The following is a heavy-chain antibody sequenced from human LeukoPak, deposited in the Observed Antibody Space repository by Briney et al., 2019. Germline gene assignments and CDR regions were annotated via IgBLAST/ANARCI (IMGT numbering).Heavy chain of an antibody. CDR3: ARGPCSSTSCHVSYYYYMDV. CDR1: GYTFTSYG. D-gene: IGHD2-2*01. Sequence: ASVKVSCKASGYTFTSYGISWGRQAPGQGLEWMGWISAYNGNTNYAQKLQGRVTMTTDTSTSTAYMELRSLRSDDTAVYYCARGPCSSTSCHVSYYYYMDVWGKGTTVTVSS. J-gene: IGHJ6*03. V-gene: IGHV1-18*01. CDR2: ISAYNGNT.